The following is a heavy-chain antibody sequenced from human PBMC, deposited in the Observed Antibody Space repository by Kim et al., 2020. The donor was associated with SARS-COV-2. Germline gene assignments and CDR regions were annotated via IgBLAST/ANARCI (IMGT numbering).Heavy chain of an antibody. J-gene: IGHJ5*01. CDR1: GFTFNSYA. V-gene: IGHV3-48*03. CDR3: ARDHPPEGDHLLDS. D-gene: IGHD3-16*01. Sequence: GGSLRLSCETSGFTFNSYAMSWVRQAPGKGPEWIAYVGRSAARTYYAASVKGRFIISRDSATNSIHLQMDSLRAEDTALYYCARDHPPEGDHLLDSWG. CDR2: VGRSAART.